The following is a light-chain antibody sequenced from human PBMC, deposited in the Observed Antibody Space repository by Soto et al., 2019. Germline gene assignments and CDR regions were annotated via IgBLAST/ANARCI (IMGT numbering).Light chain of an antibody. CDR3: QSYDSRLDV. V-gene: IGLV1-40*01. CDR1: SSNIGAGYD. J-gene: IGLJ1*01. CDR2: GNS. Sequence: QSVLTQPPSVSWAPGQRVTISCTGSSSNIGAGYDVHWYQQLPGTAPKLLIYGNSNRPSGVPDRFSGSKSGTSASLAITGLQAEDEADYYCQSYDSRLDVFGTGTKVTVL.